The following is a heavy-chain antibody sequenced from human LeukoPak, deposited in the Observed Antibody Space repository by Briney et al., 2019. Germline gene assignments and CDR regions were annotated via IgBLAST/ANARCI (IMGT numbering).Heavy chain of an antibody. CDR2: IYYSGST. CDR1: GGSISSYY. CDR3: AREIVVVPAAMGETSGEFDY. J-gene: IGHJ4*02. D-gene: IGHD2-2*01. V-gene: IGHV4-59*12. Sequence: SETLSLTCTVSGGSISSYYWSWIRQPPGKELEWIGYIYYSGSTNYNPSLKSRVTISVDTSKNQFSLKLSSVTAADTAVYYCAREIVVVPAAMGETSGEFDYWGQGTLVTVSS.